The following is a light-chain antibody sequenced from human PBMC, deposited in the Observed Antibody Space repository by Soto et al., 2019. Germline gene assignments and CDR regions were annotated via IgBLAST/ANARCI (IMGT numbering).Light chain of an antibody. Sequence: DIQMTQSPSSLSASLAYTVTITCLASQSIRSRLNWYQQKPGKAPNLLIYAATSLQSGVPSRFSGSGSGTDFTLTISSLQLEDFATYYCQQSYSTPQTFGQGTKVDIK. CDR1: QSIRSR. V-gene: IGKV1-39*01. CDR3: QQSYSTPQT. J-gene: IGKJ1*01. CDR2: AAT.